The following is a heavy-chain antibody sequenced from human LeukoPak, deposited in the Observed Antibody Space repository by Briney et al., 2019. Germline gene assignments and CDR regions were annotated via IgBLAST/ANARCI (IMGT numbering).Heavy chain of an antibody. CDR2: IYYSGST. CDR3: ARHGSSGYPYYFDY. J-gene: IGHJ4*02. V-gene: IGHV4-59*08. Sequence: PSETLSLTCTVSGGSISSYYWSWIRQPPGKGLEWIGYIYYSGSTNYNPSLKSRVTISVDTSKNQFSLKLSSVTAADTAVYYCARHGSSGYPYYFDYWGQGTLVTVSS. D-gene: IGHD3-22*01. CDR1: GGSISSYY.